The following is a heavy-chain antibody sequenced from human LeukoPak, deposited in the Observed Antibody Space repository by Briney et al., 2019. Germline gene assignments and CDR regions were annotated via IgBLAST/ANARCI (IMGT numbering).Heavy chain of an antibody. CDR2: MYYSRST. V-gene: IGHV4-39*01. CDR3: ARGRRVGLAKYPILNAFFDY. CDR1: GDSINSTNYY. Sequence: SETLSLTCSVSGDSINSTNYYWGWIRQPPGKGLEWIGSMYYSRSTYYNPSLMSRVTISGDTSKNQFSLKVNSVTAADTAVYYCARGRRVGLAKYPILNAFFDYWGQGTLVTVSS. J-gene: IGHJ4*02. D-gene: IGHD1-14*01.